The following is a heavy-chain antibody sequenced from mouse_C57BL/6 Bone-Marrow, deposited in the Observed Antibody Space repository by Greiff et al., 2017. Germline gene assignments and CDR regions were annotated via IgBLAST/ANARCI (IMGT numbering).Heavy chain of an antibody. D-gene: IGHD2-1*01. CDR2: INPNNGGT. CDR1: GYTFTDYN. V-gene: IGHV1-18*01. CDR3: ARSEDGNAAWFAY. Sequence: DVQLQESGPELVKPGASVKIPCKASGYTFTDYNMDWVKQSHGKSLEWIGDINPNNGGTIYNQKFKGKATLTVDKSSSTAYMELRSLTSEDTAVYYCARSEDGNAAWFAYWGQGTLVTVSA. J-gene: IGHJ3*01.